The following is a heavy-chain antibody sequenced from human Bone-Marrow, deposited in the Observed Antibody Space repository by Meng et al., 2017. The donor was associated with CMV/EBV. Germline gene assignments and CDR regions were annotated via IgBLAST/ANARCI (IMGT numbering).Heavy chain of an antibody. J-gene: IGHJ4*01. CDR2: ISAYNGNT. CDR1: GYTFTSYG. Sequence: ASVKVSCKASGYTFTSYGISWVRQAPGQGLEWMGWISAYNGNTNYAQKLQGRVTMTTDTSTSTAYMELRSLRSDDTAVYYCARDVALLWFGELLSGFDYWGHGPLVTVSS. D-gene: IGHD3-10*01. CDR3: ARDVALLWFGELLSGFDY. V-gene: IGHV1-18*01.